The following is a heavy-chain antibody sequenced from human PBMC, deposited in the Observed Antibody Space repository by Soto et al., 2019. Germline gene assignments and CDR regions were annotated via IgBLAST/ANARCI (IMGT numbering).Heavy chain of an antibody. CDR2: IYYSGST. Sequence: SETLSLTCTVSGGSISSGGYYWSWIRQHPGKGLGWIGYIYYSGSTYYNPSLKSRVTISVDTSKNQFSLKLSSVTAADTAVYYCARGFEKGYYDSSGPQVPDDAFDIWGQGTMVTVSS. CDR3: ARGFEKGYYDSSGPQVPDDAFDI. J-gene: IGHJ3*02. V-gene: IGHV4-31*03. CDR1: GGSISSGGYY. D-gene: IGHD3-22*01.